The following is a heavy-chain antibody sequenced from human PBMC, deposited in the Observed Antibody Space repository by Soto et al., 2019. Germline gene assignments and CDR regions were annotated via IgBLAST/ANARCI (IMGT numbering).Heavy chain of an antibody. Sequence: SETLSLTCTVSGGSISSYYWSWIRQPPGKGLEWIGYIYYSGSTNYNPSLKSRVTISVDTSKNQFSLKLSSVTAADTAVYYCAGDSSGYYLLGYWGQGTLVTVSS. CDR3: AGDSSGYYLLGY. CDR1: GGSISSYY. D-gene: IGHD3-22*01. V-gene: IGHV4-59*01. J-gene: IGHJ4*02. CDR2: IYYSGST.